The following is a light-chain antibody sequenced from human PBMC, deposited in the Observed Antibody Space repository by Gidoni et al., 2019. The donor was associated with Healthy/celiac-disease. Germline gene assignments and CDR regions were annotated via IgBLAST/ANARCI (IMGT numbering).Light chain of an antibody. CDR3: NSRDSSGNHLV. CDR2: GKN. J-gene: IGLJ2*01. Sequence: SSELTQDPAVSVALGQTVTITCQGDSLRSYYASWYQQKPGQAPVLVLYGKNNRPEGIPDRCSGSSSGNTDSLTITGAQAEDEADYYCNSRDSSGNHLVFGGGTKLTVL. V-gene: IGLV3-19*01. CDR1: SLRSYY.